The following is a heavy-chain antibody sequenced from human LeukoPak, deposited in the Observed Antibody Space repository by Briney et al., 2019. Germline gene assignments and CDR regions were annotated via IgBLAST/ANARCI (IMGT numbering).Heavy chain of an antibody. D-gene: IGHD5-18*01. CDR3: ARIQLWLNAFDI. Sequence: GGSLRLSCAASGFTVSSNYMSWVRQAPGKGLEWVSVIYSGGSTYYADSVKGRFTISRDNSKNSLYLQMNSLRAEDTALYYCARIQLWLNAFDIWGQGTMVTVSS. J-gene: IGHJ3*02. CDR1: GFTVSSNY. CDR2: IYSGGST. V-gene: IGHV3-53*05.